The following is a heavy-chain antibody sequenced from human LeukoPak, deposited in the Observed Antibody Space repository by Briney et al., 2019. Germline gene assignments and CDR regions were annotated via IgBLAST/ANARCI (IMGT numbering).Heavy chain of an antibody. CDR2: ISAYNDDR. CDR1: GYTFTSYG. CDR3: ARIGYCSSTSCYYYYYYGMDV. V-gene: IGHV1-18*01. Sequence: VASVKVSCKASGYTFTSYGISWVRQAPGQGLEWMGWISAYNDDRNYAEKFQGRVTMTTDTSTSTAYMELRSLRSDDTAVYYCARIGYCSSTSCYYYYYYGMDVWGQGTTVTVSS. J-gene: IGHJ6*02. D-gene: IGHD2-2*01.